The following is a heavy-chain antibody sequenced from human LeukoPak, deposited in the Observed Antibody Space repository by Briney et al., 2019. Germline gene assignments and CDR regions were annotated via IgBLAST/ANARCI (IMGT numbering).Heavy chain of an antibody. Sequence: SVKVSCKASGGTFSSYAISWVRQAPGQGLEWMGRIIPTLGIANYAQKFQGRVTITADKSTSTAYMELSSLRSEDTAVYYCARGITGYCSSTSCSAHWFDPWGQGTLVTVSS. V-gene: IGHV1-69*04. D-gene: IGHD2-2*01. CDR1: GGTFSSYA. J-gene: IGHJ5*02. CDR3: ARGITGYCSSTSCSAHWFDP. CDR2: IIPTLGIA.